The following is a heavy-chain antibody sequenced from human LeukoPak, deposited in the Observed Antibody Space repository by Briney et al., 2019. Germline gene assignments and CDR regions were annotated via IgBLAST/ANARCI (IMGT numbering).Heavy chain of an antibody. Sequence: GGSLRLSCAASGFTFSAAWMNWVRQAPGKGLEWVGRIKSKRNGGTTDFAAPVRDGFTISRDDSKNTLNLQVDSLRTEDTAVYYCVADLPGTNSPYFDYWGQGTLVTVSS. CDR2: IKSKRNGGTT. V-gene: IGHV3-15*01. CDR3: VADLPGTNSPYFDY. CDR1: GFTFSAAW. J-gene: IGHJ4*02. D-gene: IGHD4/OR15-4a*01.